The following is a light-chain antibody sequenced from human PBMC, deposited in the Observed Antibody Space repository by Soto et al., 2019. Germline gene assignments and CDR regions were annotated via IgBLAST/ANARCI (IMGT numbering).Light chain of an antibody. CDR1: QSITSS. J-gene: IGKJ4*01. CDR3: QQRSTWPRT. CDR2: DAS. Sequence: EIVLTQSPATLSLSPGERATLSCRASQSITSSLVWYQQKPGQAPRLLIFDASNRATGIPARFSGGGSGTDFTLTISSLEPEDFAVYYCQQRSTWPRTFGGGTKVEIK. V-gene: IGKV3-11*01.